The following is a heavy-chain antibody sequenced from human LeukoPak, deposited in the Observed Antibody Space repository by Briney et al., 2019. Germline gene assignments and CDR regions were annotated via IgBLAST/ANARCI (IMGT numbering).Heavy chain of an antibody. V-gene: IGHV3-21*01. Sequence: GGSLRLSCAASGFTFSTYAMSWVRQAPGKGLEWVSAFSGSGGNTYYADSVKGRFTISRDNAKNSLYLQMNSLRAEDTAVYYCAGGYYYDSSGYYLTNFDYWGQGTLVTVSS. D-gene: IGHD3-22*01. CDR3: AGGYYYDSSGYYLTNFDY. CDR2: FSGSGGNT. J-gene: IGHJ4*02. CDR1: GFTFSTYA.